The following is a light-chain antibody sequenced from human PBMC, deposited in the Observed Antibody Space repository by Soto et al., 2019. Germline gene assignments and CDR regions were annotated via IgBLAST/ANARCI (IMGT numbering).Light chain of an antibody. CDR1: QSVSSN. Sequence: EKVMTQSPATLSVSPGERITLSCRASQSVSSNLAWYQHKPGQAPRLLIYDASTRATGIPARFSGSGSGTEFTLTITSLQSEDFAVYYWQEYNNWPPYAFGQGTKVEIK. V-gene: IGKV3-15*01. J-gene: IGKJ2*01. CDR2: DAS. CDR3: QEYNNWPPYA.